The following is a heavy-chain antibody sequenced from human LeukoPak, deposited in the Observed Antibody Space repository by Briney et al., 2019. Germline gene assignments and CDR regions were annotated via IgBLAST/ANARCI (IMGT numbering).Heavy chain of an antibody. Sequence: GGSLRLSCAASGFTVSSNYMSWVRQAPGKGLVWVTVIYSGGSTYYADSVKGRFTISRDNSKNTLYLQMNSLRAEDTAVYYCARESADYYDSSGYYGYWGQGTLVTVSS. CDR1: GFTVSSNY. CDR2: IYSGGST. D-gene: IGHD3-22*01. CDR3: ARESADYYDSSGYYGY. J-gene: IGHJ4*02. V-gene: IGHV3-66*01.